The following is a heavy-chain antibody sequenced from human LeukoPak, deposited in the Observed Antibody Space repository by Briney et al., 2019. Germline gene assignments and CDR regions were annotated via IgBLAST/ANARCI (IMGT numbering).Heavy chain of an antibody. J-gene: IGHJ4*02. CDR2: IYPGDSAT. CDR3: ARQYCSSTNCYTGSSYYLDY. CDR1: GYSFSDYW. D-gene: IGHD2-2*02. V-gene: IGHV5-51*01. Sequence: GESLKISCKGSGYSFSDYWIGWVRQMPGKGLEWMGIIYPGDSATRYIPSFRGQVTISADKSISTAYLQWSSLKASDTAMYYCARQYCSSTNCYTGSSYYLDYWGQGTLVTVSS.